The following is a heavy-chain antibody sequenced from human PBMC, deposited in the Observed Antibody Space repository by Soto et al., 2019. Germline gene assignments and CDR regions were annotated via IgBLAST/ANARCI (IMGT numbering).Heavy chain of an antibody. Sequence: GGSLRLSCAASGFTFSSYAMTWVRQAPGKGLEWVSAISYSGVSTYYADSVKGRFTISRDSSENTLSLQMNSLRVDDTAVYYCARKRGYSDYDLDYGGQGPLVTVYS. CDR3: ARKRGYSDYDLDY. CDR1: GFTFSSYA. CDR2: ISYSGVST. V-gene: IGHV3-23*01. D-gene: IGHD5-12*01. J-gene: IGHJ4*02.